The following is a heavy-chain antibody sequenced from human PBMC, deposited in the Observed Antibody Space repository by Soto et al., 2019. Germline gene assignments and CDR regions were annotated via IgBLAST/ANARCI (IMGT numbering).Heavy chain of an antibody. J-gene: IGHJ4*02. CDR1: GESISSGGYY. CDR3: ARASSSSSAADY. D-gene: IGHD6-6*01. Sequence: QVQLQESGPGLVKPSQTLSLTCSVSGESISSGGYYWSWIRHLPGKGLEWIGYIYDTECAYYNPSLKSRVSISMDASEYHFAMRLTSVTAADSAVYYCARASSSSSAADYWGQGIQVTVSS. CDR2: IYDTECA. V-gene: IGHV4-31*03.